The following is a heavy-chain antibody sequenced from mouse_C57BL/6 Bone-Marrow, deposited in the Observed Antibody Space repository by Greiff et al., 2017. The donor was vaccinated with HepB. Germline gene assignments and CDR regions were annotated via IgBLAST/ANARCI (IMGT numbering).Heavy chain of an antibody. CDR3: VRRGSAMDY. Sequence: EVQVVESGGGLVQPKGSLKLSCAASGFSFNTYAMNWVRQAPGKGLEWVARIRSKSNNYATYYADSVKDRFTISRDDSESMLYLQMNNLKTEDTAMYYCVRRGSAMDYWGRGTSVTVSS. CDR1: GFSFNTYA. J-gene: IGHJ4*01. V-gene: IGHV10-1*01. CDR2: IRSKSNNYAT.